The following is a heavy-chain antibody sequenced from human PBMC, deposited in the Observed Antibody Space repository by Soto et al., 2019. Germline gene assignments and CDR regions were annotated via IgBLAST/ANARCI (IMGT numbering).Heavy chain of an antibody. V-gene: IGHV1-69*02. D-gene: IGHD2-2*01. J-gene: IGHJ4*02. CDR2: IIPILGIA. CDR1: GGTFSSYT. CDR3: ARALNSNIVVVPAAVFDY. Sequence: QVQLVQSGAEVKKPGSSVKVSCKASGGTFSSYTISWVRQAPGQGLEWMGRIIPILGIANYAQKFQGRVTITADKSTSTAYMELSSLRSEDTAVYHCARALNSNIVVVPAAVFDYWGQGTLVTVSS.